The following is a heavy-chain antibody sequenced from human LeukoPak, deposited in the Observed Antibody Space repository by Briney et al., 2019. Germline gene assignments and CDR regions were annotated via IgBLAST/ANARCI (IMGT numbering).Heavy chain of an antibody. D-gene: IGHD2-2*01. Sequence: SETLSLTCTVAGGSISSYYWSWLRQPPGKGVEGFGYNYYSGTTNYNPSLKSRVTISVDTSKTQFSLKLSSGTAADTAVYYCARYHCSSTRCLNFDYWGQGTLVTVSS. CDR1: GGSISSYY. J-gene: IGHJ4*02. CDR3: ARYHCSSTRCLNFDY. V-gene: IGHV4-59*01. CDR2: NYYSGTT.